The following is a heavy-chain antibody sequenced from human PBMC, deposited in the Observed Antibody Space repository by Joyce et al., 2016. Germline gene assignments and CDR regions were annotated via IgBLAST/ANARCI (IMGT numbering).Heavy chain of an antibody. CDR2: VNDKGRT. D-gene: IGHD3-10*01. CDR1: GGSLSGYY. CDR3: ARARRGIILARGEMGEYLQH. V-gene: IGHV4-34*01. Sequence: QVQLQEWGAGLLKPSETLSLTCAVYGGSLSGYYWSWICQAPGMGLEWIGEVNDKGRTNYNPSLKSRATPSMDTSKNQFSLRLTTVTAADTAVYFCARARRGIILARGEMGEYLQHWGRGTVVIVSS. J-gene: IGHJ1*01.